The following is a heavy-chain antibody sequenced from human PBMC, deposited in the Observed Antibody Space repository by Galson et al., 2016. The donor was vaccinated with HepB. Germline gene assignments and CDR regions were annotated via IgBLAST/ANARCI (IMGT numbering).Heavy chain of an antibody. CDR1: GGSIGSCNW. CDR2: IYHTGRT. V-gene: IGHV4-4*02. Sequence: SETLSLTCAVSGGSIGSCNWWYWVRQPPGKGLEWIGEIYHTGRTNYNPSLKSRVTISVDKSRNQFSLKLNSVTAADTAVYYCARDWRNGGFDYWGQGTLVTVSS. J-gene: IGHJ4*02. D-gene: IGHD1-1*01. CDR3: ARDWRNGGFDY.